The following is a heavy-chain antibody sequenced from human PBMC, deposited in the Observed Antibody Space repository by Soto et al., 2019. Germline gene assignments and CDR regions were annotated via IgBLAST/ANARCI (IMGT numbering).Heavy chain of an antibody. CDR1: GFTFSHYG. Sequence: QVQLVESGGGVVQPGRSLRLSCAASGFTFSHYGIHWVRQAPGKGLEWLAVISYDGSKKHYADSVKGRFTVSRVNSKNTLYLQMNRLRADDTAVYFCARYSGKYQGPIDYWGQGTLVTVSS. D-gene: IGHD1-26*01. V-gene: IGHV3-30*03. J-gene: IGHJ4*02. CDR3: ARYSGKYQGPIDY. CDR2: ISYDGSKK.